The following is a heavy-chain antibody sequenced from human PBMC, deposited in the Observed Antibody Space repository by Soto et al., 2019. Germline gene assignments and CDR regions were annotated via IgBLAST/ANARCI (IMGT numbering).Heavy chain of an antibody. Sequence: QVQLVQSGAEVKKPGSSVKVSCKASGGTFSSYAISWVRQAPGQGLEWMGGIIPIFGTANYAQKFQGRVKITADEPTSTAYMELSSLRSEDTAVYYCATSPGGSGGRDWFDPWGQGTLVTVSS. V-gene: IGHV1-69*01. D-gene: IGHD3-16*01. CDR1: GGTFSSYA. CDR3: ATSPGGSGGRDWFDP. J-gene: IGHJ5*02. CDR2: IIPIFGTA.